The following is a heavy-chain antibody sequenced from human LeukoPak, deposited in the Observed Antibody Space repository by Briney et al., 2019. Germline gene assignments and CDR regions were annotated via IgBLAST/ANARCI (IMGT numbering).Heavy chain of an antibody. Sequence: SETLSLTCTVSGGSISSYYWSWIRQPAGKGLEWIGRIYTSGSTNYNPSLKSRVTMSVDTSKNQFSLKLSSVTAADTAVYYCARGPHSYSSSWPFDYWGQGTLVTVSS. CDR3: ARGPHSYSSSWPFDY. D-gene: IGHD6-13*01. CDR1: GGSISSYY. J-gene: IGHJ4*02. V-gene: IGHV4-4*07. CDR2: IYTSGST.